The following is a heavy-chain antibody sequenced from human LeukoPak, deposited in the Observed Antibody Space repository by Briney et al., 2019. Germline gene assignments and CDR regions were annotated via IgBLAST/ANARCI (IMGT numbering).Heavy chain of an antibody. CDR2: YYSGESDT. V-gene: IGHV5-51*01. D-gene: IGHD3-10*01. Sequence: GEALKISCKGSGYSFTCYWIGWGRQIPGKGLEWVGIYYSGESDTRYSPSLQGQVTISADRSISTAYLQWSSLKASDTAMYYCARPAMVRGVIAWFDPWGQGTLVTVSS. CDR3: ARPAMVRGVIAWFDP. CDR1: GYSFTCYW. J-gene: IGHJ5*02.